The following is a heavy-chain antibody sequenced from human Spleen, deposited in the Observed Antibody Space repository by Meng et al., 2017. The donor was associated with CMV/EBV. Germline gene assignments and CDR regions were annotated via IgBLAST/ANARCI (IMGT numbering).Heavy chain of an antibody. J-gene: IGHJ5*02. CDR1: GFTFSSFA. CDR3: GKGLFDP. Sequence: GESLKISCTASGFTFSSFAMSWVRQTPGKGLEWVSGISGSGHDTDYLDSVKGRFSVSRDNSKNRLYLQMNRLRAEDTAIYYCGKGLFDPWGQGALVTVSS. CDR2: ISGSGHDT. V-gene: IGHV3-23*01.